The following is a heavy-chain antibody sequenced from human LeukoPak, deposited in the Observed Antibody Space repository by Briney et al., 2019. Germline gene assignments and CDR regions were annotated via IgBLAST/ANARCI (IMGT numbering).Heavy chain of an antibody. D-gene: IGHD3-3*01. CDR2: IYHSGST. V-gene: IGHV4-38-2*02. J-gene: IGHJ4*02. Sequence: SETLSLTCTVSGYSISSGYYWGWIRQPPGKGLEWIGSIYHSGSTYYNPSLQSRVTISVDTSKNQFSLKLSSVTAADTAVYYCARVPSTVFGGTVNDYWGQGTLVTVSS. CDR1: GYSISSGYY. CDR3: ARVPSTVFGGTVNDY.